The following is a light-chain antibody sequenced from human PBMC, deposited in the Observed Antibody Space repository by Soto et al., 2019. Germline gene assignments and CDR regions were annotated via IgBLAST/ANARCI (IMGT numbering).Light chain of an antibody. J-gene: IGLJ2*01. Sequence: QSVLTQPPSVSAAPGQKVTISCSGSSSNLGNNYVSWYQQLPGTAPKLIIYDNNKRPSGIPDRLSGSKSGTSATLGITGLQTGDEADYYCGTWDSSLSAVVFGGGTKVTVL. CDR3: GTWDSSLSAVV. V-gene: IGLV1-51*01. CDR1: SSNLGNNY. CDR2: DNN.